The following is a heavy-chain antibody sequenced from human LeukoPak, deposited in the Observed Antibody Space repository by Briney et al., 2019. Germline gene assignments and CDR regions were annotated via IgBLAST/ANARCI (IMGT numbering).Heavy chain of an antibody. CDR1: GASISTGTYY. D-gene: IGHD3-10*01. V-gene: IGHV4-61*02. CDR2: LYSSGAT. J-gene: IGHJ5*02. Sequence: SQTLSLTCVVSGASISTGTYYWSWIRQPLGRGPDWIDRLYSSGATYNSPSFNNRVSISRDASENQFSLRLSSVTAADTAVYYCARDLLYHGTGSLTWFDPWGHGMMVTVSS. CDR3: ARDLLYHGTGSLTWFDP.